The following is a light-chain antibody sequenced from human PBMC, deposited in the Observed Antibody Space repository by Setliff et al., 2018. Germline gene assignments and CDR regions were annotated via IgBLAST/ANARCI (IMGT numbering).Light chain of an antibody. CDR2: DVS. CDR1: SSDIGVYNY. J-gene: IGLJ1*01. Sequence: QSALTQAASVSGSPGQSITISCTGTSSDIGVYNYVSWYQQHPGKAPKLMIYDVSRRPSGVSNRFSGSKSGNTASLTISGLQPEDEADYYCQSYGGGLNGYVFGTGTKGTVL. CDR3: QSYGGGLNGYV. V-gene: IGLV2-14*03.